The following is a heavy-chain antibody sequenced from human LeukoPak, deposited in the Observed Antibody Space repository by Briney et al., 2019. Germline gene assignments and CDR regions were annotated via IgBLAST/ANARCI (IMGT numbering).Heavy chain of an antibody. Sequence: PSETLSLTCTVSGGSISSYYWSWIRQPAGKGLEWIGRIYTSGSTNYNPSLKSRVTISVDTSKNQFSLKLSSVTAADTAVYYCARGRVFGGVIGFDYWGQGTLVTVSS. V-gene: IGHV4-4*07. J-gene: IGHJ4*02. CDR3: ARGRVFGGVIGFDY. D-gene: IGHD3-16*02. CDR1: GGSISSYY. CDR2: IYTSGST.